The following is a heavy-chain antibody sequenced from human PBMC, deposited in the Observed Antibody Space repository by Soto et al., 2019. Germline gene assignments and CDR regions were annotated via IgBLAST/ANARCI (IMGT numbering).Heavy chain of an antibody. J-gene: IGHJ3*02. CDR3: AREGITGTTGTFDI. CDR1: GFTFSSYW. D-gene: IGHD1-7*01. CDR2: IKQDGSEK. Sequence: GGSLRLSCVASGFTFSSYWMSWVRQAPGKGLEWVANIKQDGSEKYYVDSVKGRFTISRDNAKNSLYLQMNSLRAEDTAVYYCAREGITGTTGTFDIWGQGTMVTVSS. V-gene: IGHV3-7*01.